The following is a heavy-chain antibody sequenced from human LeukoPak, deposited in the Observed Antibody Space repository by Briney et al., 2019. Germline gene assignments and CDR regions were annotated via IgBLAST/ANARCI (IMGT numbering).Heavy chain of an antibody. Sequence: SETLSLTCTVSGDSIINSNYYWGWIRQPPGKWLEWIGHIYYSGSAYYNPSLKSRVTISVDTSKEQFSLKLSSVTAADTALYYCARLPMFRGVIIPSAYGAFDIWGQGTMVTVSS. CDR1: GDSIINSNYY. CDR2: IYYSGSA. CDR3: ARLPMFRGVIIPSAYGAFDI. D-gene: IGHD3-10*01. J-gene: IGHJ3*02. V-gene: IGHV4-39*01.